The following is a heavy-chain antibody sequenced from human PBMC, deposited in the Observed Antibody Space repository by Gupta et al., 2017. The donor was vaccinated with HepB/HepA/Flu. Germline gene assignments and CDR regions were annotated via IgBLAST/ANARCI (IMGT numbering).Heavy chain of an antibody. J-gene: IGHJ1*01. D-gene: IGHD4-23*01. CDR2: IIPIFGTA. CDR1: GGTFSSYA. CDR3: ARVGGNSYGGVAAEYFQH. Sequence: QVQLVQSGAEVKKPGSSVKVSCKASGGTFSSYAISWVRQAPGQGLEWMGGIIPIFGTANYAQKFQGRVTITADESTSTAYMELSSLRSEDTAVYYCARVGGNSYGGVAAEYFQHWGQGTLVTVSS. V-gene: IGHV1-69*01.